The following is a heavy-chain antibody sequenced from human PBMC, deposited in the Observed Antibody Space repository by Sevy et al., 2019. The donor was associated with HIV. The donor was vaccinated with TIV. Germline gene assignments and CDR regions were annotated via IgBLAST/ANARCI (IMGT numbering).Heavy chain of an antibody. CDR2: IIPIFGTA. CDR3: AGGYYYDSSGYYGYYYYYMDV. CDR1: GGTFSSYA. J-gene: IGHJ6*03. Sequence: ASVKVSCKASGGTFSSYAISWVRQAPGQGLEWMGGIIPIFGTANYAQTFQGRVTITADKSTSTAYMELSSLRSEDTAVYYCAGGYYYDSSGYYGYYYYYMDVWGKGTTVTVSS. V-gene: IGHV1-69*06. D-gene: IGHD3-22*01.